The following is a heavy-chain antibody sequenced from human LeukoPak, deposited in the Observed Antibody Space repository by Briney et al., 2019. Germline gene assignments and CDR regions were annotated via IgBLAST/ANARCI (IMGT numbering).Heavy chain of an antibody. CDR3: AREVRAFGDHGAFDV. CDR2: IWSDGTNK. V-gene: IGHV3-33*01. D-gene: IGHD4-17*01. CDR1: GFTFSSYG. Sequence: GKSLRLSCAASGFTFSSYGMHWVRQAPGKGLEWVAFIWSDGTNKYYADSVKGRFTISRDNSKNTVYPQMNSLRAEDTAVCYCAREVRAFGDHGAFDVWGQGTMVTVSS. J-gene: IGHJ3*01.